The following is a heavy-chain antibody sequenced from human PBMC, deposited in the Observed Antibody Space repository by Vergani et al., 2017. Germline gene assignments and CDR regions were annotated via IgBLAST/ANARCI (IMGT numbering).Heavy chain of an antibody. CDR2: ISAYNGNT. J-gene: IGHJ4*02. V-gene: IGHV1-18*01. CDR1: GYTFTSYG. CDR3: ATPEERYCSSTSCSFDY. Sequence: QVQLVQSGAEVKKPGASVKVSCKASGYTFTSYGISWVRQAPGQGLEWMGWISAYNGNTNYAQKLQGRVTMTTDTSTSTAYMELRSLRSDDTAVYCCATPEERYCSSTSCSFDYWGQGTLVTVSS. D-gene: IGHD2-2*01.